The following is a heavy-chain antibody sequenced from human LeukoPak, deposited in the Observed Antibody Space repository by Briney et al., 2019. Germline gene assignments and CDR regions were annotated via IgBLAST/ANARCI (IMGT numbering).Heavy chain of an antibody. Sequence: KSGGSLRLSCAASGFTFSSYGMNWVRQAPGKGLEWVSFISSSSSYIYYADSVKGRFTISRDNSKNTLYLQMNSLRAEDTAVYYCAKDLPAVAGGGVFYYWGQGTLVTVSS. D-gene: IGHD6-19*01. J-gene: IGHJ4*02. CDR2: ISSSSSYI. CDR3: AKDLPAVAGGGVFYY. V-gene: IGHV3-21*01. CDR1: GFTFSSYG.